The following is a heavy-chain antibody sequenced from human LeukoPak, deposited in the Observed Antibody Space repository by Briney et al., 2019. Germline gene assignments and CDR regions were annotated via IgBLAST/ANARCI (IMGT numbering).Heavy chain of an antibody. CDR2: INHSGST. Sequence: SETLSLTCVVYGGSFSGYYWSWIRQPPGKGLEWIGEINHSGSTNYNPSLKSRVTISVDTSKNQFSLKLSSVTAADTAVYYCARGRLATTKPFDPWGQGTLVTVSS. CDR1: GGSFSGYY. V-gene: IGHV4-34*01. CDR3: ARGRLATTKPFDP. D-gene: IGHD1-26*01. J-gene: IGHJ5*02.